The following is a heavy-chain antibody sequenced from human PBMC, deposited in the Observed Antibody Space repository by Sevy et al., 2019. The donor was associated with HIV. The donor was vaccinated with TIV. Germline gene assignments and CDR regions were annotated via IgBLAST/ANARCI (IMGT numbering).Heavy chain of an antibody. D-gene: IGHD6-19*01. V-gene: IGHV3-30-3*01. CDR3: ARVWIAVAYYYYGIDV. J-gene: IGHJ6*02. CDR1: GFTFSNFA. Sequence: GGSLRLSCAASGFTFSNFAMHWVRQAPGKGLEWVAVISYDGSNKYYADSVKGRFTISRDNSRNTLYLQMNSLRTEDTAVYYCARVWIAVAYYYYGIDVWGQGTTVTVS. CDR2: ISYDGSNK.